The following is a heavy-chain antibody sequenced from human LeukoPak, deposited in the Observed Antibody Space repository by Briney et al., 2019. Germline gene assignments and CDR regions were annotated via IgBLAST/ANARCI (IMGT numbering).Heavy chain of an antibody. CDR2: ISTSSSTI. J-gene: IGHJ4*02. V-gene: IGHV3-48*04. CDR3: ARDPTCDC. Sequence: PGGSLRLSCAASGFTFSSYTMNWVRQAPGKGLEWLSYISTSSSTIYYADSVKGRFTTSRDNAKNSLYLQMNSLRAEDTAVYYCARDPTCDCWGQGTLVTLSS. CDR1: GFTFSSYT.